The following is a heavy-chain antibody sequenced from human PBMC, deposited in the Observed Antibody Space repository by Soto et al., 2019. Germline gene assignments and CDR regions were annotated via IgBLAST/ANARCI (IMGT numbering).Heavy chain of an antibody. D-gene: IGHD4-17*01. Sequence: PGESLKISCKGSGYSFTSYWIGWVRQMPGKGLEWMGIIYPGDSDTRYSPSFQGQVTISADKSISTAYLQWSSLKASDTAMYYCARALSDYYDYGDYFDDWGQGTLVTVSS. CDR1: GYSFTSYW. J-gene: IGHJ4*02. CDR2: IYPGDSDT. V-gene: IGHV5-51*03. CDR3: ARALSDYYDYGDYFDD.